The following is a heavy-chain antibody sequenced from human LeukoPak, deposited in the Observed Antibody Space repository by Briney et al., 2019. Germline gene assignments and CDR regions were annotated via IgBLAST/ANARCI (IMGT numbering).Heavy chain of an antibody. CDR1: GFTFSSYA. CDR2: ISYDGSNK. V-gene: IGHV3-30*04. J-gene: IGHJ4*02. Sequence: PGGSLRLSCAASGFTFSSYAMHWVRQAPGKGLEWVAVISYDGSNKYYADSVKGRFTISRDNSKNTLYLQMNSLRAEDTAVYYCARDGEVSDGPGSGIHDSCYYFDYWGQGTLVTVSS. CDR3: ARDGEVSDGPGSGIHDSCYYFDY. D-gene: IGHD1-26*01.